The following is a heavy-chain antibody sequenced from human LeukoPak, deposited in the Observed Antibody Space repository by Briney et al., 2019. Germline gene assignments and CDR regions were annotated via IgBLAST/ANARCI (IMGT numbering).Heavy chain of an antibody. CDR1: GGSISSYY. J-gene: IGHJ5*02. CDR2: IYYSGST. D-gene: IGHD6-13*01. Sequence: SETLSLTCTVSGGSISSYYWSWIRQPPGKGLEWIGYIYYSGSTNYNPSLKSRVTISVDTSKNQFSLKLSSVTAADTAVYYCARHGSSYSSSRGWFDPWGQGTLVTVSS. CDR3: ARHGSSYSSSRGWFDP. V-gene: IGHV4-59*08.